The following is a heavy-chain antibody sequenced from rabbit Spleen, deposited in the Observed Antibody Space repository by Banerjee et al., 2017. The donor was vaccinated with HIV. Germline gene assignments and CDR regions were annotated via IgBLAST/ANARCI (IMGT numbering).Heavy chain of an antibody. CDR3: ARDTSTSFSTYGMDL. CDR1: GFSFSDRDV. CDR2: INTATGKP. J-gene: IGHJ6*01. D-gene: IGHD1-1*01. Sequence: QEQLEESGGGLVKPEGSLTLTCKASGFSFSDRDVMCWVRQAPGKGLEWIACINTATGKPVYATWAKGRFTISKTSSTTVTLQMTSLTAADTATYFCARDTSTSFSTYGMDLWGPGTLVTVS. V-gene: IGHV1S45*01.